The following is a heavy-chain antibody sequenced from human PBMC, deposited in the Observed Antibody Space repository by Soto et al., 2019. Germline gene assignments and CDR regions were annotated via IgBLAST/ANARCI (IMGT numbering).Heavy chain of an antibody. CDR2: ISGYNGDT. Sequence: GASVKLSCKASGYTFTRYGISWVRQAPGQGLEWMGWISGYNGDTNYAQKFQGRVSMTIDTSTTTAYMELRSLTSDDTAVYYCAKNGQPPYYYYGLDVWGQGTKVTVSS. V-gene: IGHV1-18*01. D-gene: IGHD2-8*01. CDR1: GYTFTRYG. CDR3: AKNGQPPYYYYGLDV. J-gene: IGHJ6*02.